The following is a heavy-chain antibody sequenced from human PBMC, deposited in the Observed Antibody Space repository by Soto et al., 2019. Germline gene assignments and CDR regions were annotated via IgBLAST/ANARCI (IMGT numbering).Heavy chain of an antibody. Sequence: EVQLLESGGGLVQPGGSLRLSCAASGFTFSSYAMSWVRQAPGKGLEWVSAISGSGGSTYYADSVKGRFTISRDNSKNTLYLQMNSLRAEDTAVYYCAKDRLLWFGELSDYYDYYMDVWGKGTTVTVSS. D-gene: IGHD3-10*01. CDR2: ISGSGGST. J-gene: IGHJ6*03. V-gene: IGHV3-23*01. CDR3: AKDRLLWFGELSDYYDYYMDV. CDR1: GFTFSSYA.